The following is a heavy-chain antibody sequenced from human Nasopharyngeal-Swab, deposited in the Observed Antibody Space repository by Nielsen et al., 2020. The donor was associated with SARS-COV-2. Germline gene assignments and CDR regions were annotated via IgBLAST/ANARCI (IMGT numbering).Heavy chain of an antibody. Sequence: GESLKISCAASGFTFSSYGMHWVRQAPGKGLEWVAVISYDGSNKYYADSVEGRFTISRDNSKNTLYLQMNSLRAEDTAVYYCAKAQITMIVVTRGDWFDPWGQGTLVTVSS. J-gene: IGHJ5*02. CDR2: ISYDGSNK. CDR3: AKAQITMIVVTRGDWFDP. V-gene: IGHV3-30*18. CDR1: GFTFSSYG. D-gene: IGHD3-22*01.